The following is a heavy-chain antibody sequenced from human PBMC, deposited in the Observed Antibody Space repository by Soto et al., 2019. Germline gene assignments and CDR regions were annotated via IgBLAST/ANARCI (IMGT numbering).Heavy chain of an antibody. CDR1: GFTFSDYY. D-gene: IGHD6-13*01. Sequence: PGGSLRLSCASSGFTFSDYYMSWIRQAPGKGLEWVSYISSSGSTIYYADSVKGRFTISRDNAKNSLYLQMNSLRAEDTAVYYCARDNSPTAAGTIYYYYMDVWGKGTTVTVSS. J-gene: IGHJ6*03. V-gene: IGHV3-11*01. CDR2: ISSSGSTI. CDR3: ARDNSPTAAGTIYYYYMDV.